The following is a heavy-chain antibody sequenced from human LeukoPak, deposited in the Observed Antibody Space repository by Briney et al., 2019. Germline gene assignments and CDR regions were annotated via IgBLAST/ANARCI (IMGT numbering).Heavy chain of an antibody. Sequence: SETLSLTCTVSGGSISSSYWGWIRQSPGKGLEWIGSIYYSGRTYYNPSLKSRVTISVDTSKKKFSLKLSSVTAADTAVYYCAREDWAMVRGTDYEYYYMDVWGKGTTVTVSS. V-gene: IGHV4-39*07. CDR3: AREDWAMVRGTDYEYYYMDV. CDR1: GGSISSSY. CDR2: IYYSGRT. J-gene: IGHJ6*03. D-gene: IGHD3-10*01.